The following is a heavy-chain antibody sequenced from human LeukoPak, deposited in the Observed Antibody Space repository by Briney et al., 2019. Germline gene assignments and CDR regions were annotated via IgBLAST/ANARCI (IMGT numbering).Heavy chain of an antibody. D-gene: IGHD5-24*01. Sequence: GASVKVSCKASGGTFSSYAISWVRQAPGQGLEWMGGIIPIFGTANYAQKFRGRVTITTDESTSTAYMELSSLRSEDTAVYYCARVRSRDGYNFFWFDPWGQGTLVTVSS. CDR1: GGTFSSYA. V-gene: IGHV1-69*05. CDR3: ARVRSRDGYNFFWFDP. J-gene: IGHJ5*02. CDR2: IIPIFGTA.